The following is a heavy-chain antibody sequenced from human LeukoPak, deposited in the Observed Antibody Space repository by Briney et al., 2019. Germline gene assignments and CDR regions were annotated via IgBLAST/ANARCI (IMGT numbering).Heavy chain of an antibody. CDR1: GFTFSRYS. D-gene: IGHD5-12*01. CDR3: ARTSWDIVATSPDYYFDY. CDR2: ISSSSSYI. V-gene: IGHV3-21*01. J-gene: IGHJ4*02. Sequence: GGSLRLSCAAAGFTFSRYSMNWVRQAPGKGLEWVSSISSSSSYIYYADSVKGRFTISRDNAKNSLYLQMNSLRAEDTAVYYCARTSWDIVATSPDYYFDYWGQGTLVTVSS.